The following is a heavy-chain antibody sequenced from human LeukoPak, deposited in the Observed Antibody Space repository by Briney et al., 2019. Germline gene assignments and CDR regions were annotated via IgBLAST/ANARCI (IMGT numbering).Heavy chain of an antibody. D-gene: IGHD3-16*01. J-gene: IGHJ4*02. V-gene: IGHV3-74*01. Sequence: QPGGSLRLSCAASGFTFSSYWMHWVRQAPGKGLVWVSRINTDGSSTSYADSVKGRFTISRDNAKNTLYLQMNSLRAEDTAVYYCARGDPYGPSFDYWGQGTLVTVSS. CDR1: GFTFSSYW. CDR2: INTDGSST. CDR3: ARGDPYGPSFDY.